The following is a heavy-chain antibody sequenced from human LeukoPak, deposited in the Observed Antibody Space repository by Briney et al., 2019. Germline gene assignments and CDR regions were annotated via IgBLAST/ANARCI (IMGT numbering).Heavy chain of an antibody. Sequence: KPSETLSLTCTVSGGSISNYYWIWIRQPPGKGLEWLGDIYYSGSTNYNPSLKSRVTISVDTSKNQFSLKLSSVTAADTAVYYCARLIAARPQYYFDYWGQGTLVTVSS. V-gene: IGHV4-59*01. CDR2: IYYSGST. CDR3: ARLIAARPQYYFDY. CDR1: GGSISNYY. D-gene: IGHD6-6*01. J-gene: IGHJ4*02.